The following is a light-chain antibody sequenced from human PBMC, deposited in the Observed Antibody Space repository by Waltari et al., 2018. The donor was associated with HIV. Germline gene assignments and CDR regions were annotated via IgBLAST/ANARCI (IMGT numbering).Light chain of an antibody. CDR3: TTYTAKDSLL. CDR1: SYEFDLHNF. Sequence: SALTQPASVSGSPGQSVTISCTGTSYEFDLHNFLSWYQQHPGKAPQLIIVGVNSRPSGISSRFSASKSGDTASLTISGLQSGDEADYYCTTYTAKDSLLIGSGTKLTVL. V-gene: IGLV2-14*01. J-gene: IGLJ2*01. CDR2: GVN.